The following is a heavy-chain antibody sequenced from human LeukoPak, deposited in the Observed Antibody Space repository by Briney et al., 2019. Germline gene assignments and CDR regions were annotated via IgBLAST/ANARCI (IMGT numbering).Heavy chain of an antibody. J-gene: IGHJ4*02. D-gene: IGHD1-1*01. CDR1: GFTFSSYG. CDR3: ARKGTQPGEGFDY. V-gene: IGHV3-33*05. Sequence: GGSLRLSCAPSGFTFSSYGMHWVRQAPGKGLEWVAVISYDGSNKDYADSVKGRFTISRDNSKNTLYLQMNSLRAEDTAVYYCARKGTQPGEGFDYWGQGTLVTVSS. CDR2: ISYDGSNK.